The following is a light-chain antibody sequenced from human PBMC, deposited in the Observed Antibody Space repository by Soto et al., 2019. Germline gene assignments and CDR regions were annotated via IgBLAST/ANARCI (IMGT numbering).Light chain of an antibody. V-gene: IGKV4-1*01. J-gene: IGKJ4*01. CDR1: QSVLYSSNNKNY. CDR2: WAS. Sequence: DIVMTQSPDSLAVSLGERATINCKSSQSVLYSSNNKNYLAWYQQKPGQPPKLLIYWASTRESGVPDRFSGSGSGTDFTLTIRGLQAEDVAVYYCQKYYSPPPTFGGGTKLEIK. CDR3: QKYYSPPPT.